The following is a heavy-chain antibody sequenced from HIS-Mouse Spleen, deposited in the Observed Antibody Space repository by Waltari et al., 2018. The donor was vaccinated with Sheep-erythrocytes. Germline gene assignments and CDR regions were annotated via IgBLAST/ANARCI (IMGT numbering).Heavy chain of an antibody. V-gene: IGHV3-15*01. D-gene: IGHD4-17*01. CDR1: GFTFSNAW. CDR2: IKSKTDGGTT. J-gene: IGHJ4*02. CDR3: TTDSHEDYGGNSLDY. Sequence: LSCAASGFTFSNAWMSWVRQAPGKGLEWVGRIKSKTDGGTTDYAAPVKGRFTISRDASKNTLYLQMNSLKTEDTAVYYCTTDSHEDYGGNSLDYWGQGTLVTVSS.